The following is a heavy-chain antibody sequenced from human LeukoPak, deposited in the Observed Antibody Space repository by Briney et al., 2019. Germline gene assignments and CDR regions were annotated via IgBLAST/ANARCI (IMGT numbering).Heavy chain of an antibody. J-gene: IGHJ4*02. D-gene: IGHD3-10*01. Sequence: SETLSLTCTVSGASITSYYWSWIRQPPGKELEWIGYIYYSGSTNYNPSLKSRVTISVDMSKNQFSLKLSSVTAADTAVYYCARSSRGVQGVITPPKYWGQGTLVTVSS. CDR3: ARSSRGVQGVITPPKY. CDR2: IYYSGST. CDR1: GASITSYY. V-gene: IGHV4-59*01.